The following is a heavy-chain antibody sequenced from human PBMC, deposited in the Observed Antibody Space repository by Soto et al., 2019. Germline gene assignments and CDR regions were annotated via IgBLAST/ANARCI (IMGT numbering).Heavy chain of an antibody. J-gene: IGHJ5*02. CDR2: IYPGDSDT. CDR3: ARSFLPGALVLFTYYYDSSGYGWFDP. Sequence: PGESLKISCKGSGYSFTSYWIGWVRQMPGKGLEWMGIIYPGDSDTRYSPSFQGQVTISADKSISTAYLQWSSLKASDTAMYYCARSFLPGALVLFTYYYDSSGYGWFDPWGQGTLVTVSS. D-gene: IGHD3-22*01. CDR1: GYSFTSYW. V-gene: IGHV5-51*01.